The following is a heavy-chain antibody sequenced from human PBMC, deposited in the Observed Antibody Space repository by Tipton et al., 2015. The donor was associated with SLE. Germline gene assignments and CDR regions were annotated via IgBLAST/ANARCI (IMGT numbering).Heavy chain of an antibody. D-gene: IGHD6-19*01. J-gene: IGHJ4*02. CDR2: INHSGST. CDR1: GASIRTYY. V-gene: IGHV4-34*01. Sequence: TLSLTCAVSGASIRTYYWSWIRQPPGKGLEWIGEINHSGSTNYNPSLKSRVTISVDTSKNQFSLKLSSVTAADTAVYYCARALSSGWYYYWGQGTLVTVSS. CDR3: ARALSSGWYYY.